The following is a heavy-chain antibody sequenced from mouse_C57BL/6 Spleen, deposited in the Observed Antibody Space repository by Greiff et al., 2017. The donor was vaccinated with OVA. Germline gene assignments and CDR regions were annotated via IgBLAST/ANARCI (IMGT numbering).Heavy chain of an antibody. CDR1: GYTFTDYN. CDR2: INPNNGGT. J-gene: IGHJ2*01. Sequence: EVQLQQSGPELVKPGASVKIPCKASGYTFTDYNMDWVKQSHGKSLEWIGDINPNNGGTIYNQKFKGKATLTVDKSSSTAYMELRSLTSEDTAVYYCARSFITTVVASYYFDYWGQGTTLTVSS. CDR3: ARSFITTVVASYYFDY. V-gene: IGHV1-18*01. D-gene: IGHD1-1*01.